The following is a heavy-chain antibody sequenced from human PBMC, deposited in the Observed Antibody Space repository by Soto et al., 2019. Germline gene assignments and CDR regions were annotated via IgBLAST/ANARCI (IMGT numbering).Heavy chain of an antibody. V-gene: IGHV5-10-1*01. Sequence: GESLKISCKGSGYSFTSYWISWVRQMPGKGLEWMGRIDPSDSYTNYSPSFQGHVTISADKYISTAYLQWSSLKASDTDMYYCARRADTDMVPGYYGIDGWSQGNTVTVSS. D-gene: IGHD5-18*01. CDR2: IDPSDSYT. J-gene: IGHJ6*02. CDR1: GYSFTSYW. CDR3: ARRADTDMVPGYYGIDG.